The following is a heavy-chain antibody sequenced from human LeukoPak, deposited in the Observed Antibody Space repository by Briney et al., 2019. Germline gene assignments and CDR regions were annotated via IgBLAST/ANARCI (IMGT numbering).Heavy chain of an antibody. CDR2: ISSSSSYI. Sequence: NPGGSPRLSCAASGFTFSSYSMNWVRQAPGKGLEWVSSISSSSSYIYYADSVKGRFTISRDNAKNSLYLQMNSLRAEDTAVYYCAKDHTSGWPYYFDYWGQGTLVTVSS. V-gene: IGHV3-21*01. CDR3: AKDHTSGWPYYFDY. D-gene: IGHD6-19*01. J-gene: IGHJ4*02. CDR1: GFTFSSYS.